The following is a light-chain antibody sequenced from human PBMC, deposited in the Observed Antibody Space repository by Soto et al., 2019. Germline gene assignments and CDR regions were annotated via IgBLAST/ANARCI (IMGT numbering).Light chain of an antibody. V-gene: IGKV1-39*01. J-gene: IGKJ3*01. CDR1: QSISSY. CDR2: AAS. CDR3: QQSYNTPFT. Sequence: DIQMTQSPSSLSASVGDRVTITCRASQSISSYLNWYQQKPGKAPKLLIYAASILQSGVPSRFSGSGSGTDFTLTISSLQPEDFATYYCQQSYNTPFTFGPRTKEDIK.